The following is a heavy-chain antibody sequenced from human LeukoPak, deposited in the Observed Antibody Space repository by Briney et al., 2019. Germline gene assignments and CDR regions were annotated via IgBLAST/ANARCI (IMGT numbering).Heavy chain of an antibody. D-gene: IGHD1-26*01. CDR3: AGDEVGAFDY. V-gene: IGHV3-30*03. CDR2: ISYDGSNK. CDR1: GFTFGSYG. J-gene: IGHJ4*02. Sequence: GGSLRLSCAASGFTFGSYGMHWVRQAPGKGLEWVAVISYDGSNKYYADSVKGRFTISRDNSKNTLYLQMNSLRAEDTAVYYCAGDEVGAFDYWGQGTLVTVSS.